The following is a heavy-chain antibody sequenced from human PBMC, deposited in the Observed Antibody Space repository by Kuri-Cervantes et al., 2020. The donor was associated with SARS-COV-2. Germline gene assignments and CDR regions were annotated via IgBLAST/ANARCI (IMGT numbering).Heavy chain of an antibody. J-gene: IGHJ4*02. V-gene: IGHV3-30*02. Sequence: GGSLKLSCAASGFTFSSYGMHWVRQAPGKGLEWVAFIRYDGSNKYYADSVKGRFTISRDNAKNSLYLQMNSLRAEDTAVYYCARGELGISDYWGQGTLVTVSS. D-gene: IGHD7-27*01. CDR2: IRYDGSNK. CDR1: GFTFSSYG. CDR3: ARGELGISDY.